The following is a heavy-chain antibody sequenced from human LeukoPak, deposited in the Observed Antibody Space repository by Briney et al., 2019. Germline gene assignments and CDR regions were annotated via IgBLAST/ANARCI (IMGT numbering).Heavy chain of an antibody. CDR3: AKCSGWFVRGKDYYYYYMDV. V-gene: IGHV3-23*01. CDR2: VSTTGGST. CDR1: SFTFSSYD. J-gene: IGHJ6*03. D-gene: IGHD6-19*01. Sequence: GGSLRLSCGASSFTFSSYDMSWVRQAPGKGLEWVSTVSTTGGSTYYADSVKGRFTISRDNSKDTLYLQMNSLRAEDAAVYYCAKCSGWFVRGKDYYYYYMDVWGKGTTVTVSS.